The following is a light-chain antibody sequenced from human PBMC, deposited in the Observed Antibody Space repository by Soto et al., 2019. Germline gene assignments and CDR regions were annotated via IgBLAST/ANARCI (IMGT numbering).Light chain of an antibody. CDR2: DAS. V-gene: IGKV3-11*01. CDR3: QQRARWPIT. CDR1: LGLGSY. Sequence: ESVLTQSPATLSLSPGERATLSCRASLGLGSYLVWYQQKPGQAPRLLIYDASNRATGIPARFSGSGSGTDFTLTISSLEPEDFAVYYCQQRARWPITFGQGTRLEIK. J-gene: IGKJ5*01.